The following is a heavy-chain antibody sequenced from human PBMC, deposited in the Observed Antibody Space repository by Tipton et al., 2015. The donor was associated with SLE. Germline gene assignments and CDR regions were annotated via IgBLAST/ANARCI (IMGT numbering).Heavy chain of an antibody. CDR3: AREGVVVVAFDY. CDR1: GFTFSSYE. Sequence: GSLRLSCAASGFTFSSYEMNWVRQAPGKGLEWVSYISSSGSTIYYADSVKGRFTISRDNAKNSLYLQMNSLRAEDTAVYYCAREGVVVVAFDYWGQGTLVTVSS. V-gene: IGHV3-48*03. D-gene: IGHD2-15*01. J-gene: IGHJ4*02. CDR2: ISSSGSTI.